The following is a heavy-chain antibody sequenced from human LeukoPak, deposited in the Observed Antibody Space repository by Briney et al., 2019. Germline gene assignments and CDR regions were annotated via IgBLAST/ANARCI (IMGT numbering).Heavy chain of an antibody. J-gene: IGHJ4*02. CDR3: ARRPSIGYCSGGSCYHFDY. D-gene: IGHD2-15*01. V-gene: IGHV5-51*01. CDR1: GYSFTSYW. Sequence: GESLKISCKGSGYSFTSYWIGWVRQMPGKGLEWMGIIYPGDSDTRYSPSFQGQVTISADKSISTAYLQWSGLKASDTAMYYCARRPSIGYCSGGSCYHFDYWGQGTLVTVSS. CDR2: IYPGDSDT.